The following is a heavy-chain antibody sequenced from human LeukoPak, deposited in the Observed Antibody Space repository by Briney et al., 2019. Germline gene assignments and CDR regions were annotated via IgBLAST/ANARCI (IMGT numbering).Heavy chain of an antibody. CDR2: INNDGSSA. D-gene: IGHD3-3*01. CDR3: TRGGSRFLEWFSSTYSGMDV. Sequence: GGSLRLSCAVSGFTFRTYWMHWVRQVPGKGLEWVSRINNDGSSASYADSVKGRFTISRANAKNTLYLQMSSLRAEDTAIYYCTRGGSRFLEWFSSTYSGMDVWGQGTTVTVSS. J-gene: IGHJ6*02. CDR1: GFTFRTYW. V-gene: IGHV3-74*01.